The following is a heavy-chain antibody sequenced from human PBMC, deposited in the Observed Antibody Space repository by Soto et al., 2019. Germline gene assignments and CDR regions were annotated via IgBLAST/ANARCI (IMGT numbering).Heavy chain of an antibody. V-gene: IGHV1-69*01. J-gene: IGHJ4*02. CDR3: ARFGWLAVTEFDY. CDR1: GGTSSSYA. Sequence: ASVNVSCKASGGTSSSYAISWVRQAPGQGLEWMGGIIPIFGTANYAQKFQGRVTITADESTSTAYVELSSLRSEDTAVYYCARFGWLAVTEFDYWGQGTLVTVSS. CDR2: IIPIFGTA. D-gene: IGHD4-4*01.